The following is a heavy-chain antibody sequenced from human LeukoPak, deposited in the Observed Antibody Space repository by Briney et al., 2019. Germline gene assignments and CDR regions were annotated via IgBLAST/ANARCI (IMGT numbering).Heavy chain of an antibody. J-gene: IGHJ4*02. CDR2: ISRTGTYT. CDR1: GFSFSSHE. CDR3: ARDVITATDTAF. V-gene: IGHV3-48*03. D-gene: IGHD6-25*01. Sequence: QAGGSLRLSCAASGFSFSSHEMNWVSQAPGKALEWVSYISRTGTYTYYSDSVKGRLTISRDNTRNSVFLQMESLRAEDTALYYCARDVITATDTAFWGQGTLVTVSS.